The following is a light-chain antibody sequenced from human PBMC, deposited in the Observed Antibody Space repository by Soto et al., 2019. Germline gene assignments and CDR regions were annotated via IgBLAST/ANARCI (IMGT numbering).Light chain of an antibody. Sequence: EIVLTQSPGTLSLSPGERATLSCRASQSVSSSYLAWYQQKPGQAPRLLIYNTSSRPTGIPDRFSGSGSGTDFTLTISRLELEDFAVYYCQQYGSSLLTFGGGTKVDIK. CDR3: QQYGSSLLT. CDR2: NTS. V-gene: IGKV3-20*01. J-gene: IGKJ4*01. CDR1: QSVSSSY.